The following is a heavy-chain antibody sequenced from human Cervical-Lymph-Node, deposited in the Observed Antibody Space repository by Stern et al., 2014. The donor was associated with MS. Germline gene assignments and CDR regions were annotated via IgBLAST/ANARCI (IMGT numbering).Heavy chain of an antibody. J-gene: IGHJ6*02. CDR1: GFTFGDYA. D-gene: IGHD1-7*01. CDR3: TRDIGTTSYYYYGMDV. CDR2: IRSKAYGGTT. V-gene: IGHV3-49*05. Sequence: EMQLVESGGGLVKPGRSLRLSCTASGFTFGDYAMSWFRQAPGKGLEWVGFIRSKAYGGTTEYAASVKGRFTISRDDSKSIAYLQMNSLKTEDTAVYYCTRDIGTTSYYYYGMDVWGQGTTVTVSS.